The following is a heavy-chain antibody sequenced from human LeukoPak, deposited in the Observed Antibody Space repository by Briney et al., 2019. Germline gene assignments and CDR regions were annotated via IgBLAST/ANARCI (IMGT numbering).Heavy chain of an antibody. CDR1: GGSISSYY. J-gene: IGHJ4*02. CDR2: IYYSGST. CDR3: ARDRLFGVVTD. Sequence: SETLSLTRTVSGGSISSYYWSWIRQPPGKRLEWIGYIYYSGSTNYNPSLKSRVTISVDTSKNQFSLKLRSVTAADTAVYYCARDRLFGVVTDWGQGTLVTVSS. D-gene: IGHD3-3*01. V-gene: IGHV4-59*01.